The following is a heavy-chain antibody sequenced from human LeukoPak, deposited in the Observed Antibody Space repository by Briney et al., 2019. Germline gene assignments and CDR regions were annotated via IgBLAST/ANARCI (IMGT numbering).Heavy chain of an antibody. D-gene: IGHD3-10*01. CDR1: GFTFDDYA. CDR3: AKERSSRGGYYGMDV. J-gene: IGHJ6*02. V-gene: IGHV3-9*01. CDR2: ISWNSGSI. Sequence: PGGSLRLTCAASGFTFDDYAIHWVRQAPGKGLEWVSAISWNSGSIVYADSVKGRFTISRDNAKNSLYLQMNSLRAEDTALYYCAKERSSRGGYYGMDVWGQGTTVTVSS.